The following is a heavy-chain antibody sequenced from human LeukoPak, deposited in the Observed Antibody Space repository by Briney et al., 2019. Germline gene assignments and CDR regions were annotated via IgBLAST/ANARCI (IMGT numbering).Heavy chain of an antibody. V-gene: IGHV1-3*01. CDR3: ARDRGGYWEYMDV. Sequence: ASVKVSCKASGYTFTSYAMHWVRQAPGQRLEWMGWTNAGNGNTKYSQKFQGRVTITRDTSASTAYMELRSLRSDDTAVYYCARDRGGYWEYMDVWGKGTTVTVSS. J-gene: IGHJ6*03. CDR2: TNAGNGNT. D-gene: IGHD2-15*01. CDR1: GYTFTSYA.